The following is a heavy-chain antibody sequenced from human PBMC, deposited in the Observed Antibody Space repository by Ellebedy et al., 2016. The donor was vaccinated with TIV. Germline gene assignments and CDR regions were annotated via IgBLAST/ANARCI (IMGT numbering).Heavy chain of an antibody. J-gene: IGHJ6*02. D-gene: IGHD3-9*01. CDR1: GFSLSTSGMC. Sequence: SGPTLVXPTQTLTLTCTFSGFSLSTSGMCVSWIRQPPGKALEWLALIDWDDDKYYSTSLKTRLTISKDTSKNQVVLTMTNMDPVDTATYYCARMRYYDMLTGLIEYGMDVWGQGTTVTVSS. V-gene: IGHV2-70*01. CDR2: IDWDDDK. CDR3: ARMRYYDMLTGLIEYGMDV.